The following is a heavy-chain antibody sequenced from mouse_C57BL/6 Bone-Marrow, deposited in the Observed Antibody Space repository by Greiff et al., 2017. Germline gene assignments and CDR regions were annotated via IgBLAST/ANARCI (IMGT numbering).Heavy chain of an antibody. D-gene: IGHD2-12*01. J-gene: IGHJ4*01. CDR1: GYAFSSSW. V-gene: IGHV1-82*01. Sequence: VQLQQSGPELVKPGASVKISCKASGYAFSSSWMNWVKQRPGKGLEWIGRIYPGDGDTNYNGKFKGKATLTADKSSSTAYMQLSSLTSEDSAVYYCARGGSYYSFFYAMDYWGQGTSVTVSS. CDR2: IYPGDGDT. CDR3: ARGGSYYSFFYAMDY.